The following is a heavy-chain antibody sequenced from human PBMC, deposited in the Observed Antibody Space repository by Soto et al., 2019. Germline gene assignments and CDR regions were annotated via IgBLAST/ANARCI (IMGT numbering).Heavy chain of an antibody. Sequence: QVQLQQWGAGLLKPSETVSLTCAVYGGSFSNYNWNWIRQPPGKGLGWIGVITQSGSTTYKASLKSRVTISADTSKNQFSLRLRSVTAADTAVYYCARGGNIYGADAFDIWGQGTMVTVSS. CDR2: ITQSGST. CDR3: ARGGNIYGADAFDI. D-gene: IGHD5-18*01. V-gene: IGHV4-34*02. CDR1: GGSFSNYN. J-gene: IGHJ3*02.